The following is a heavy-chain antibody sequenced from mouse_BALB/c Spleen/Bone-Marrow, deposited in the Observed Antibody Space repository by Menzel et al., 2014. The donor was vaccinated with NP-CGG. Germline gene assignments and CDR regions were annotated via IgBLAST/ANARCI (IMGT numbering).Heavy chain of an antibody. CDR3: ASYYRYSFDY. V-gene: IGHV14-3*02. CDR2: IDPANGNT. D-gene: IGHD2-14*01. J-gene: IGHJ2*01. CDR1: GFNIKDTY. Sequence: VQLQQPGAELVKPGASVKLSCTGSGFNIKDTYMHRVKQRPEQGLEWIGRIDPANGNTKYDPKFQGKATITADTSSNTAYLQLSSLTSEDTAVYYCASYYRYSFDYWGQGTTLTVSS.